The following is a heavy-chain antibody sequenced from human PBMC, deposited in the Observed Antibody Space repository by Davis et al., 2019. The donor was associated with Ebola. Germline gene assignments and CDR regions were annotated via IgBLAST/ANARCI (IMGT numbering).Heavy chain of an antibody. CDR1: GASISDTNYF. D-gene: IGHD2-21*01. CDR3: AREETRGSIAGWFDP. J-gene: IGHJ5*02. Sequence: SETLSLTCTVSGASISDTNYFWAWIRQPPGKGLEWIGSVFYSGTPYYNPFLKSRVTMSVDTSKNQFSVTLSSLTAADTAFYYCAREETRGSIAGWFDPWGQGTLVTVSS. V-gene: IGHV4-39*02. CDR2: VFYSGTP.